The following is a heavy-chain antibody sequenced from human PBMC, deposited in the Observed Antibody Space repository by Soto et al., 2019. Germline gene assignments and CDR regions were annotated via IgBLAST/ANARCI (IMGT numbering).Heavy chain of an antibody. Sequence: ASVKVSCKASGYTFTGYYMHWVRQAPGQGLGWMGWINPNSGGTNYAQKFQGWVTMTRDTSISTAYMELSRLRSDDTAVYYCARVSNGDAFDIWGQGTMVTVSS. CDR1: GYTFTGYY. CDR2: INPNSGGT. D-gene: IGHD4-4*01. V-gene: IGHV1-2*04. CDR3: ARVSNGDAFDI. J-gene: IGHJ3*02.